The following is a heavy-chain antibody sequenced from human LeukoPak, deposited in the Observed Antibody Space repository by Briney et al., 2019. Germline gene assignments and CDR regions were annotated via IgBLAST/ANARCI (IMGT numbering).Heavy chain of an antibody. D-gene: IGHD3-16*01. V-gene: IGHV1-8*01. CDR3: ARGITKPPDY. CDR1: GYTFTSSD. CDR2: MNPNSGNT. J-gene: IGHJ4*02. Sequence: ASLKVSCKASGYTFTSSDINWVRQATGQGLEWMGWMNPNSGNTGYAQKFKGRVTMTRNTTISTAYMELSSLRSEDTAVHYCARGITKPPDYWGQGTLVTVSS.